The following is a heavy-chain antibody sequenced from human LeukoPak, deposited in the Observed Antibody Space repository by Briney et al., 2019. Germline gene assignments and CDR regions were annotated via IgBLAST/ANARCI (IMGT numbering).Heavy chain of an antibody. D-gene: IGHD5-12*01. CDR2: LYFGGST. V-gene: IGHV4-59*01. CDR3: ARAGGSWSFDY. CDR1: GASISTYY. J-gene: IGHJ4*02. Sequence: PSETLSLTCSVSGASISTYYWSWIRQPPGKGLEWIGYLYFGGSTNYNPSLKSRVTISPDTSKNQFSLKLNSVPAADTAVYYCARAGGSWSFDYLGQGTLVTVSS.